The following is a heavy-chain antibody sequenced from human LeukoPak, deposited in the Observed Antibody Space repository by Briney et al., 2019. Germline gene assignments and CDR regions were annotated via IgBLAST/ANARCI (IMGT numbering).Heavy chain of an antibody. J-gene: IGHJ4*02. D-gene: IGHD6-13*01. V-gene: IGHV3-30*18. Sequence: GRSLRLSCAASGFTFSSYGMHWVRQAPGKGLEWVAVISYDGSNKYYADSVKGRFTISRDNSKNTLYLQMNSLRAEDTAVYYCAKVPYSSSWSLDYWGQGTLVTVSS. CDR2: ISYDGSNK. CDR3: AKVPYSSSWSLDY. CDR1: GFTFSSYG.